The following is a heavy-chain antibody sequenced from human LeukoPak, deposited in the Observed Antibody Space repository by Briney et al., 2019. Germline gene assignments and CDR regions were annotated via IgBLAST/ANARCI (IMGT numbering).Heavy chain of an antibody. D-gene: IGHD3-10*01. CDR2: IYYSGNT. CDR1: GGSISSSSYY. Sequence: SETLSLTCIVSGGSISSSSYYWIRQPPGKELEWIGTIYYSGNTYYNPSHKSRVTISVDTSKNQFSLKLSSVTAADTAVYYCARDSGRFNGMDVWGQGTTVTVSS. J-gene: IGHJ6*02. V-gene: IGHV4-39*02. CDR3: ARDSGRFNGMDV.